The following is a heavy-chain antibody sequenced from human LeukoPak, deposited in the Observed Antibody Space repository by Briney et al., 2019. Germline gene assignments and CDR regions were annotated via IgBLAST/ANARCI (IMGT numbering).Heavy chain of an antibody. CDR2: ISGGGSST. CDR1: GFTFSSYA. D-gene: IGHD6-19*01. CDR3: ARGLAVTGTYFQH. J-gene: IGHJ1*01. Sequence: GGSLRLSCAASGFTFSSYAMSWVRQAPGKGLECVSAISGGGSSTNYADSVKGRFTISRDNSRNTLYLQMDSLRAEDTAVYYCARGLAVTGTYFQHWGQGTLVTVSS. V-gene: IGHV3-23*01.